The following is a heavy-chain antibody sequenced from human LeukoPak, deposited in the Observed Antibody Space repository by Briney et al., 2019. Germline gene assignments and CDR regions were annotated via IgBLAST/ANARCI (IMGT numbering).Heavy chain of an antibody. CDR2: INHSGST. V-gene: IGHV4-39*07. CDR1: GGSISGSSSY. CDR3: ARGPSGYYGSGSYSYYHYYYMDV. D-gene: IGHD3-10*01. J-gene: IGHJ6*03. Sequence: SETLSLTCTVSGGSISGSSSYWGWIRQTPGKGLEWIGEINHSGSTNYNPSLKSRVTISVDTSKNQFSLKLSSVTAADTAVYYCARGPSGYYGSGSYSYYHYYYMDVWGKGTTVTVSS.